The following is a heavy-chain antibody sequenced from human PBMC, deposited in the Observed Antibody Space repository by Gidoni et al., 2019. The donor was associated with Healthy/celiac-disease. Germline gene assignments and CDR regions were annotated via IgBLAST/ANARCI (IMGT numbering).Heavy chain of an antibody. J-gene: IGHJ4*02. D-gene: IGHD6-19*01. V-gene: IGHV3-33*01. CDR2: IWYDGSNK. CDR3: ARVDSSGWDSNEGAFGYFDY. CDR1: GFTFSSYG. Sequence: GESGGGVVQPGRSLRLSCAASGFTFSSYGMHWVRPAPGKGLEWVAVIWYDGSNKHYADSVKGRFNISRDNSKNTLYLQMNSLRAEDTAVYYCARVDSSGWDSNEGAFGYFDYWGQGTLVTVSS.